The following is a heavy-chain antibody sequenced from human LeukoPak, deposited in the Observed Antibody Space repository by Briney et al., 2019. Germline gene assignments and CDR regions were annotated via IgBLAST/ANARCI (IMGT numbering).Heavy chain of an antibody. V-gene: IGHV3-48*03. CDR2: ISSSGSTI. J-gene: IGHJ3*02. D-gene: IGHD3-22*01. Sequence: PGGSLRLSCAASGFTFSSYEMNWVRQAPGKGLEWVSYISSSGSTIYYADSVKGRFTISRDNAKNSLYLQMNSLRAEDTAVYYCARAPTYYYDSSGYYTDAFDIWGQGTMVTVSS. CDR1: GFTFSSYE. CDR3: ARAPTYYYDSSGYYTDAFDI.